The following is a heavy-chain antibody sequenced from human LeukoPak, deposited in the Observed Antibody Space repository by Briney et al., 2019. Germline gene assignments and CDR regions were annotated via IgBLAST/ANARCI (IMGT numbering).Heavy chain of an antibody. J-gene: IGHJ6*02. CDR2: IYSGGST. V-gene: IGHV3-66*01. D-gene: IGHD3-16*01. Sequence: GGSLRLSCAASGFTVSSNYMSWVRQAPGKGLEWVSVIYSGGSTYYADSVKGRFTISRDNSKNTLYLQMNSLRADDTAVYYCARDGVPYYYYGMDVWGQGTTVTVSS. CDR1: GFTVSSNY. CDR3: ARDGVPYYYYGMDV.